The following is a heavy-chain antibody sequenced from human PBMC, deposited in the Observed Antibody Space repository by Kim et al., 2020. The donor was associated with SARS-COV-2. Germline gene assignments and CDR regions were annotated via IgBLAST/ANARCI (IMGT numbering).Heavy chain of an antibody. V-gene: IGHV4-39*01. J-gene: IGHJ4*02. D-gene: IGHD4-17*01. CDR3: ARGVDYGDQFDY. Sequence: YNPPLKSRVTLSVDTSKNQFALKLSSVTAADTAVYYCARGVDYGDQFDYWGQGTLVTVSS.